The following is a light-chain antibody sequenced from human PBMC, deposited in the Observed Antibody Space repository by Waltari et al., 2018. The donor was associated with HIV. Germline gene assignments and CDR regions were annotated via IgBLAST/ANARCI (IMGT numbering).Light chain of an antibody. CDR2: SNI. J-gene: IGLJ3*02. CDR1: SSNIGSNT. Sequence: QSVLTQPPSASGTPGQRVTISCSGSSSNIGSNTVNWYQQLPGTAPKVLIYSNIHRPSGVPDRVSGSKSAPSASRAISGLQSEDEAAYYCATWDDSLNGWVFGGGTKLTVL. V-gene: IGLV1-44*01. CDR3: ATWDDSLNGWV.